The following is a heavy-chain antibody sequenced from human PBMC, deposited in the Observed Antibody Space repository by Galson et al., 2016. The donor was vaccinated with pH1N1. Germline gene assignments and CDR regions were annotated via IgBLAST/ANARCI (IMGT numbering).Heavy chain of an antibody. J-gene: IGHJ6*02. CDR2: IWYDGSQE. D-gene: IGHD7-27*01. CDR3: ASLLMRFTESLGMDV. V-gene: IGHV3-33*03. CDR1: GFTFSTYG. Sequence: SLRLSCAASGFTFSTYGMHWVRQAPGAGLEGVAVIWYDGSQEYYSDSVKGRFTVSRDNARNTLYLQMNSLRVDDTAVYYCASLLMRFTESLGMDVWGQGTTVTGSS.